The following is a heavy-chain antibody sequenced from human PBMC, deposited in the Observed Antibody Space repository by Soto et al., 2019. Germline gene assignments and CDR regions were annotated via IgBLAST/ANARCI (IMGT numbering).Heavy chain of an antibody. Sequence: SVQVSCKASGGTFSCYAISWLRQAPGQGLEWMGGIIPIFGTANYAQKFQGRVTMTADESTSTAYMELSNLRSEDTAVYYCARKKRGSNSWYDGYFDYWGQGTLVTVSS. J-gene: IGHJ4*02. D-gene: IGHD6-13*01. CDR3: ARKKRGSNSWYDGYFDY. CDR1: GGTFSCYA. V-gene: IGHV1-69*13. CDR2: IIPIFGTA.